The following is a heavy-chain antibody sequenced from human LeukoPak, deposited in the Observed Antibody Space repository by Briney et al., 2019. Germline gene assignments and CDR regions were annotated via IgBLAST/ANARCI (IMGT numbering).Heavy chain of an antibody. D-gene: IGHD3-10*01. Sequence: SSETLSLTCTVSGGSISSYYWSWIRQPPGKGLEWIGYIYYSGSTNYNPSLKSRVTISVDTSKNQFSLKLSSVTAADTAVYYCARHIDSRITMVAYFDYWGQGTLVTVSS. V-gene: IGHV4-59*08. CDR2: IYYSGST. J-gene: IGHJ4*02. CDR1: GGSISSYY. CDR3: ARHIDSRITMVAYFDY.